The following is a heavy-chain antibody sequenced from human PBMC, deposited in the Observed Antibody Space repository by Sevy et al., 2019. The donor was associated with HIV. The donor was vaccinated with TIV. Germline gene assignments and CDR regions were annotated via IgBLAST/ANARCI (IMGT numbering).Heavy chain of an antibody. J-gene: IGHJ4*01. CDR2: ISTYNGNT. V-gene: IGHV1-18*04. CDR3: ARATGMAVAGTARYFDF. CDR1: GYKVDMYG. D-gene: IGHD6-19*01. Sequence: ASVKVSCKISGYKVDMYGIAWVRQAPGQGLEWMGWISTYNGNTNYSQNFQGRVTMTTDTSTSVAYMELGGLRPDDTAVYYCARATGMAVAGTARYFDFWGQGTLVTVSS.